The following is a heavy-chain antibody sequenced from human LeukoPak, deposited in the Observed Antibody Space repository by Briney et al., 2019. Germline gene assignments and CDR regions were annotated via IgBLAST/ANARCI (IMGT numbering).Heavy chain of an antibody. CDR1: GFTFITSA. V-gene: IGHV3-23*01. J-gene: IGHJ4*02. CDR2: ISGSGDRT. Sequence: PGETLGLSCAASGFTFITSAMSWVRQAPGKGLEWVSAISGSGDRTYYADSVKGRFTVSRDTSKNTLFLQLSSLRAEDTAVYYCAKLLRGVVVPYYDWWGQGTLVTVSS. D-gene: IGHD3-10*01. CDR3: AKLLRGVVVPYYDW.